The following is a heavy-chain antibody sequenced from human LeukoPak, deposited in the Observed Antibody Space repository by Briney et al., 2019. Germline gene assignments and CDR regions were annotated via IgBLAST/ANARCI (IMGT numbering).Heavy chain of an antibody. CDR1: GGSISSGSYY. CDR3: ARTQKPEYYYYYYMDA. CDR2: IYTSGST. D-gene: IGHD1-7*01. V-gene: IGHV4-61*02. J-gene: IGHJ6*03. Sequence: SQTLSLICTVSGGSISSGSYYWSWIRQPAGKGLEWIGRIYTSGSTNYNPSLKSRVTISVDTSKNQFSLKLSSVTAADTAVYYCARTQKPEYYYYYYMDAWGKGTTVTVSS.